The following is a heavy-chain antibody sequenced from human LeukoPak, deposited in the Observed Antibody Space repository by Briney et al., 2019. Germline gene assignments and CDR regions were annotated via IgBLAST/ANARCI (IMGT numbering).Heavy chain of an antibody. CDR1: GFTFSSYA. J-gene: IGHJ4*02. Sequence: PGGSLRLSCAASGFTFSSYAMSWVRQAPGKGLEWVSAISGSGGNTYYADSVKGRFTISRDNSKNTLYLQMNTLRAEDTAVYYCAKVALQVVTAISDYYFHYWGQGTLVTVSS. V-gene: IGHV3-23*01. D-gene: IGHD2-21*02. CDR3: AKVALQVVTAISDYYFHY. CDR2: ISGSGGNT.